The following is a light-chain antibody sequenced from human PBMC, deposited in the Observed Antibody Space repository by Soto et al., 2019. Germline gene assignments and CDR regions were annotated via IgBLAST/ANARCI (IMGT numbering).Light chain of an antibody. Sequence: DIQMTQSPSSLSASVGDRVTITCRPSQSISNYLNWYQQKPGKAPKLLIHGASSLHAGVQLRFRGNVQGKNLKLNIRSLECEACATYLCQKCTSMHCTFDQGTKVETK. CDR3: QKCTSMHCT. J-gene: IGKJ1*01. CDR2: GAS. V-gene: IGKV1-39*01. CDR1: QSISNY.